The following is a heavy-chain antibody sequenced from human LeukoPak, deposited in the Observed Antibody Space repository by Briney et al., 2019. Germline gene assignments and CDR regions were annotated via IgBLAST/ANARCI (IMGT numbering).Heavy chain of an antibody. V-gene: IGHV3-48*03. J-gene: IGHJ4*02. CDR1: GFSFSSYE. CDR2: ICSSGSTI. Sequence: PGGSLRLSCAASGFSFSSYEMNSVRPAPGKGLEWVSYICSSGSTIYYADSVKGRFTISRENAKNSLYLQMNSLRAEDTAVYYCASDPIPITMVRGVPDWGQGTLVTVSS. CDR3: ASDPIPITMVRGVPD. D-gene: IGHD3-10*01.